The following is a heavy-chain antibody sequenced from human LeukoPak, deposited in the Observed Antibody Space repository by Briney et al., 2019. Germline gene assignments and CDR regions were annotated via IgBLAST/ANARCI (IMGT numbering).Heavy chain of an antibody. V-gene: IGHV3-48*03. D-gene: IGHD3-10*02. Sequence: GGSLRLSCAASGFTFSNYEMNWVRQAPGKGLEWVSHISSSGSTVYYADSVQGRFTISRDNTKKSLYLQMNSLGADDTAVYYCAELGITMIGGVWGKGTTVTISS. CDR3: AELGITMIGGV. J-gene: IGHJ6*04. CDR2: ISSSGSTV. CDR1: GFTFSNYE.